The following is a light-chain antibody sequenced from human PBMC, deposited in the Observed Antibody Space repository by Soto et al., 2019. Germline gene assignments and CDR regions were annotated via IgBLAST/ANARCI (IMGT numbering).Light chain of an antibody. CDR1: SSDIGRYNH. J-gene: IGLJ1*01. Sequence: QSVLTQPASVSGSPGQSITISCSGPSSDIGRYNHVAWYQEHPGKAPKLMIYEVSHRPSGVSDRFSGSKSGNTASLTISGLQAEDEADYYCCSYTSSITYVFGTGTKVTV. V-gene: IGLV2-14*01. CDR3: CSYTSSITYV. CDR2: EVS.